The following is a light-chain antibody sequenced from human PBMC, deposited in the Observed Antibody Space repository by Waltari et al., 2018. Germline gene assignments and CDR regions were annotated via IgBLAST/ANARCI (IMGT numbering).Light chain of an antibody. CDR2: VNSDGSH. CDR3: QTGGHGTWV. J-gene: IGLJ3*02. CDR1: SGSSSNV. V-gene: IGLV4-69*01. Sequence: LVLTQSPSASASLEASVKLTCTLSSGSSSNVIAWLQQQPGKGPRYLMKVNSDGSHRKGDDIPDRFSASNSGTECYLTISSLQSEDEADYYCQTGGHGTWVFGGGTKLTVL.